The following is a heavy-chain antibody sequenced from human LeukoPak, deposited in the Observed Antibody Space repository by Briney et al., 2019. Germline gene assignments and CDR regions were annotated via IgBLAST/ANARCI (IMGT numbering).Heavy chain of an antibody. D-gene: IGHD6-19*01. CDR3: AKDRGSSGWNGLDY. CDR2: ISYDGSNK. J-gene: IGHJ4*02. CDR1: GFTFSSYA. V-gene: IGHV3-30*14. Sequence: GGSLRLSCAASGFTFSSYAMHWVRQAPGKGLEWVAVISYDGSNKYYADSVKGRFTISRDNSKNTLYLQMNSLRAEDTAMYYCAKDRGSSGWNGLDYWGQGTLVTVSS.